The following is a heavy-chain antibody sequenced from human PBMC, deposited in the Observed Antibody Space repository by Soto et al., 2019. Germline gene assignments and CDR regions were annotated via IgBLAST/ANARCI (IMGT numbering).Heavy chain of an antibody. Sequence: QVQLQESGPGLVKPSQTLSLTCTVSGGSISSGGYYWSWIRQHPGKGLEWIGYIYYSGSTYYNPSRKSRVTISVATSKTQFSLKLSSVTAADTAVYYCAREEGGGYDHRWFDPWGQGTLVTVSS. CDR2: IYYSGST. J-gene: IGHJ5*02. CDR3: AREEGGGYDHRWFDP. D-gene: IGHD5-12*01. V-gene: IGHV4-31*03. CDR1: GGSISSGGYY.